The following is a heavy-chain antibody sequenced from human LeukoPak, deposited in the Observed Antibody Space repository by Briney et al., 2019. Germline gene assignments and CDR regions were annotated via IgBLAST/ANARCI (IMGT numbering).Heavy chain of an antibody. CDR3: AREAYSEDY. CDR2: IYTSGST. V-gene: IGHV4-61*02. J-gene: IGHJ4*02. CDR1: GGSISSGSYY. Sequence: SQTLSLTCTVSGGSISSGSYYWSWIRQPAGKGPEWIGRIYTSGSTNYNPSLKSRVTISVDTSKNQFSLKLSSVTAADTAVYYCAREAYSEDYWGQGTLVTVSS. D-gene: IGHD4-11*01.